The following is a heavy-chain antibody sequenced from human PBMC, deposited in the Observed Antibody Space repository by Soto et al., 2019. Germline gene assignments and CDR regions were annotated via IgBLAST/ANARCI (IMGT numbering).Heavy chain of an antibody. D-gene: IGHD6-6*01. Sequence: GGSLRLSCAASGFTFSDYYMSWIRQAPGKGLEWVSYISSSGSTIYYADSVKGRFTISRDNAKNSLYLQMNSLRAEDTAVYYCARAVEQLGPPPLYYYYYMDVWGKGTTVTVSS. CDR3: ARAVEQLGPPPLYYYYYMDV. CDR1: GFTFSDYY. J-gene: IGHJ6*03. V-gene: IGHV3-11*01. CDR2: ISSSGSTI.